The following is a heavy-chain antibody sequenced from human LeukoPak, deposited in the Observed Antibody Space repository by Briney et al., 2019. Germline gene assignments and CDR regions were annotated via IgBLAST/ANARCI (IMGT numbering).Heavy chain of an antibody. CDR3: ARDVPYDSSGYYEDAFDI. J-gene: IGHJ3*02. CDR2: IYSGGST. CDR1: GFTVSSNY. V-gene: IGHV3-53*01. D-gene: IGHD3-22*01. Sequence: GGSLRLSCAASGFTVSSNYMSWVRQAPGKGLEWVSVIYSGGSTYYAVSVKGRFTISRDNSKNTLYLQMNSLRAEDTAVYYCARDVPYDSSGYYEDAFDIWGQGTMVTVSS.